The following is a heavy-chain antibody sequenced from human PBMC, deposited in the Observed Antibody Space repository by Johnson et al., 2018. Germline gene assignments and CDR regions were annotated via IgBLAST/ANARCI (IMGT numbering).Heavy chain of an antibody. CDR1: NGSIGSYY. J-gene: IGHJ6*03. CDR2: IYYSGKT. V-gene: IGHV4-59*01. D-gene: IGHD2-2*02. Sequence: QVQLQESGPGLVKPSETLSLTCTVSNGSIGSYYWNWIRQSPGKGLEWIGYIYYSGKTNYNPSLKSLVTMSKDTSKNQCSLKLGSVTAAETAMYYCARGGFCDNSSCYIGHFYYMDVWGKGTTVTVSS. CDR3: ARGGFCDNSSCYIGHFYYMDV.